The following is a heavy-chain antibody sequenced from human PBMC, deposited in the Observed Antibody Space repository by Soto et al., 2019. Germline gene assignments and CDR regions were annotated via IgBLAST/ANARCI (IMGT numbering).Heavy chain of an antibody. D-gene: IGHD5-18*01. J-gene: IGHJ3*02. V-gene: IGHV4-4*02. CDR1: GGSISSSNW. Sequence: PSETLSLTCAVSGGSISSSNWWSWVRQPPGKGLEWIGEIYHSGSTNYNPSLKSRVTISVDKSKNQFSLKLSSVTAADTAVYYCARGGEYSYGFNAFDIWGQGTMVTVSS. CDR3: ARGGEYSYGFNAFDI. CDR2: IYHSGST.